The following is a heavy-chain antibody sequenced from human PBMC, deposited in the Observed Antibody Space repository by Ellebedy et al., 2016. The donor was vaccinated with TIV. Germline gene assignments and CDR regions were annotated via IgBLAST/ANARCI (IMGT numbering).Heavy chain of an antibody. CDR2: VSGSGST. Sequence: GGSLRLXXAASGFTFRKYAMSWVRQAPGKGLEWVSSVSGSGSTYYADSVRGRFTISRDNSKNTLYLQMNSLRVEDTAAYYCAKGRRIAAAGTDRYYYYGMDVWGQGTTVTVSS. CDR3: AKGRRIAAAGTDRYYYYGMDV. D-gene: IGHD6-13*01. CDR1: GFTFRKYA. J-gene: IGHJ6*02. V-gene: IGHV3-23*01.